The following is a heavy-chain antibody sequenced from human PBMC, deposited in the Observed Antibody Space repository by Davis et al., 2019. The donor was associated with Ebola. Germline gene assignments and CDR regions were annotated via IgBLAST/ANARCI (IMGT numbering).Heavy chain of an antibody. J-gene: IGHJ4*02. Sequence: PSETLSLTCTVSGGSISSGGYYWSWIRQHPGKGLEWIGYIYYSGSTYYNPSLKSRVTISVDTSKNQFSLKLSSVTAADTAVYYCASGNSYGENFDYWGQGTLVTVSS. CDR1: GGSISSGGYY. CDR2: IYYSGST. CDR3: ASGNSYGENFDY. V-gene: IGHV4-31*03. D-gene: IGHD5-18*01.